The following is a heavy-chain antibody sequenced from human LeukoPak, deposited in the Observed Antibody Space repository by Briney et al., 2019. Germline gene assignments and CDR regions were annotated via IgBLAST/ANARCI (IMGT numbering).Heavy chain of an antibody. CDR3: ARVGGYYPSHWYFDL. CDR1: GYTFTDYY. D-gene: IGHD3-22*01. CDR2: INPNSGDT. J-gene: IGHJ2*01. Sequence: ASVKVSCKASGYTFTDYYINWVRQAPGQGLEWIGWINPNSGDTNYAQKFQDRVTMTRDTSISTAYIELNFLRSDDTAVYYCARVGGYYPSHWYFDLWGRGTLVTVSS. V-gene: IGHV1-2*02.